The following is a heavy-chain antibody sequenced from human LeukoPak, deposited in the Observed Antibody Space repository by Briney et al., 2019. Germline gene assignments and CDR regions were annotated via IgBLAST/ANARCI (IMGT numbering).Heavy chain of an antibody. Sequence: SETLSLTCTISGGSISSHYGSWIRQPPGKGLEWIGYIYYSGSTNYNPSLKSRVTISVDTSKNQFSLKLSSVTAADTAVYYCARAQTRRGVMDYWGQGTLVTVSS. J-gene: IGHJ4*02. CDR3: ARAQTRRGVMDY. V-gene: IGHV4-59*11. D-gene: IGHD3-10*01. CDR1: GGSISSHY. CDR2: IYYSGST.